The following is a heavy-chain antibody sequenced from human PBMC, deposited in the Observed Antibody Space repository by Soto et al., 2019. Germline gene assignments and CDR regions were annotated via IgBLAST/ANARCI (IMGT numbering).Heavy chain of an antibody. D-gene: IGHD1-26*01. J-gene: IGHJ6*02. V-gene: IGHV1-8*01. Sequence: QVQLVQSGAEVKKPGASVKVSCKASGYTFTSYDINCVRQATGQGHEWMGWMNPNSGNTVYAQKFQGRVIMTRTTYISTAYMELSSLRSEDTAVYYCAGGGAGNYYYYGMDVWGQGTTVTVSS. CDR2: MNPNSGNT. CDR3: AGGGAGNYYYYGMDV. CDR1: GYTFTSYD.